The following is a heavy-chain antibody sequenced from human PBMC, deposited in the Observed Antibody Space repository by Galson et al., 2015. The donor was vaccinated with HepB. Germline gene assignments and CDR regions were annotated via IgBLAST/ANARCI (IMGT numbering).Heavy chain of an antibody. CDR3: GRSFDTSGYYAGY. J-gene: IGHJ4*02. D-gene: IGHD3-22*01. Sequence: SVKVSCKASGGTFSSYVISWVRQAPGQGLEWMGEIIPIFGTANYAQKFQGRVTITADESTSTAYMELSSLGSEDTAFYYCGRSFDTSGYYAGYWGQGTLVTVSS. CDR2: IIPIFGTA. V-gene: IGHV1-69*13. CDR1: GGTFSSYV.